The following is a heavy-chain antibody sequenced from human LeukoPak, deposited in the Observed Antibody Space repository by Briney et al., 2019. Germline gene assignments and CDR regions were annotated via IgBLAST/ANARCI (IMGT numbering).Heavy chain of an antibody. D-gene: IGHD3-3*01. Sequence: PGGSLRLSCAASGFTFSSYGVHWVRQAPGKGLEWVAFIRYDGSNKYYADSVKGRFTISRDNSKNTLYLQMNSLRAEDTAVYYCAKDRGYDFWSGYYTGDYFDYWGQGTLVTVSS. V-gene: IGHV3-30*02. CDR1: GFTFSSYG. CDR3: AKDRGYDFWSGYYTGDYFDY. J-gene: IGHJ4*02. CDR2: IRYDGSNK.